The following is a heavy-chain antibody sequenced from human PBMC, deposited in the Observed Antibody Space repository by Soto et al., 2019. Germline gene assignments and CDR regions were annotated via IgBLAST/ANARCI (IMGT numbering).Heavy chain of an antibody. D-gene: IGHD4-17*01. CDR2: ISSSDGNT. Sequence: EVQLLESGGGLVQPGGSLRLSCAASGFTFSSYAMNWVRQAPGKGLEWVSAISSSDGNTYYADSMKGRFTLSRDNSKNTLFLQMNSLRDEETAVYYCAKAGPVTTQTFDYWGQGTLVTVSS. CDR3: AKAGPVTTQTFDY. V-gene: IGHV3-23*01. J-gene: IGHJ4*02. CDR1: GFTFSSYA.